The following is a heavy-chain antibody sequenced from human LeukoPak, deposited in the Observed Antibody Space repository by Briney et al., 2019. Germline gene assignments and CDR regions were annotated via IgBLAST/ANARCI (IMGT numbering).Heavy chain of an antibody. Sequence: ASVKVSCKASGGTFSSYAISWVRQAPGQGLEWMGRIIPILGIANYAQKLQGRVTLTADTSTATAYMELRGLRSDDTAVYYCQRVTIFGVVIDFDYWGQGTLVAVSS. CDR2: IIPILGIA. V-gene: IGHV1-69*04. CDR3: QRVTIFGVVIDFDY. J-gene: IGHJ4*02. D-gene: IGHD3-3*01. CDR1: GGTFSSYA.